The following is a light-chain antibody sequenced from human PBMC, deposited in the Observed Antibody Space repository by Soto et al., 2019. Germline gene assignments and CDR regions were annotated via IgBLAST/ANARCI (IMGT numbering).Light chain of an antibody. CDR2: DAS. V-gene: IGKV3-11*01. CDR3: QQRSNWHT. Sequence: EIVLTQSPATLSLSPGERATLSCRASQSVYTYLAWYQQRHGQAPRLLIYDASNRGTGIPARFSGSGSGTDFTLTISSLEPEDFAVYYCQQRSNWHTFGQGTKLEI. J-gene: IGKJ2*01. CDR1: QSVYTY.